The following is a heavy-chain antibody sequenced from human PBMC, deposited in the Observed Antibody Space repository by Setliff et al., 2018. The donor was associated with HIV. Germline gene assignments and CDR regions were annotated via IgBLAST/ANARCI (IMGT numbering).Heavy chain of an antibody. D-gene: IGHD1-26*01. Sequence: SETLSLTCTVSGCSISSSSHYWGWIRQPPGKGLEWIGSKYYSGSTYYNPSLKSRVTISVDTSKNQFYLKLSSVTAADTAVYYCASPTSDLYSGSPEWGQGALVTVSS. CDR2: KYYSGST. V-gene: IGHV4-39*01. J-gene: IGHJ4*02. CDR1: GCSISSSSHY. CDR3: ASPTSDLYSGSPE.